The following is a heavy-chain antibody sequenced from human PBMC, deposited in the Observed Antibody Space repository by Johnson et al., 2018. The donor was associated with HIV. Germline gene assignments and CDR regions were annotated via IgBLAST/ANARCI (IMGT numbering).Heavy chain of an antibody. Sequence: VQLVESGGGVVQPGRSLRIYCAVSEFTFSSYAMSWVRQAPGKGLEWVSAISGSGGCTYSADSVTGRFTISRDNSKNTLYLQMNSRRAEDTAVYYCARDRGRYGYAAFDIWGQGTMVTVSS. CDR2: ISGSGGCT. CDR1: EFTFSSYA. CDR3: ARDRGRYGYAAFDI. D-gene: IGHD5-18*01. J-gene: IGHJ3*02. V-gene: IGHV3-23*04.